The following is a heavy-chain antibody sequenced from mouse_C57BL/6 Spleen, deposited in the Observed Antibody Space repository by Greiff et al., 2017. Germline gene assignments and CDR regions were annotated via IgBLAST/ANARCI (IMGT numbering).Heavy chain of an antibody. CDR1: GFNIKDYY. V-gene: IGHV14-2*01. Sequence: VQLQQSGAELVKPGASVTLSCTASGFNIKDYYMHWVKQRTEQGLEWIGRIDPEDGETKYAPKFPGKATITADTSSNTAYLQLSSLTSEDTAVYYCASTTSYYFDYWGQGTTLTVSS. D-gene: IGHD6-1*01. J-gene: IGHJ2*01. CDR3: ASTTSYYFDY. CDR2: IDPEDGET.